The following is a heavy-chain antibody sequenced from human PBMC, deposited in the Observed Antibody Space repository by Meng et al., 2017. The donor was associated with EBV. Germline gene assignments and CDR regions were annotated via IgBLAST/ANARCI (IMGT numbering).Heavy chain of an antibody. Sequence: EVHLWGSGGGLVQPGAALKLSCGASGLLFRNSAMRWVRQASGKGLEWVGRVETKTSKYATAYAESVKGRFSVSRDDSKNMVFLEMNSLKTEDTARYYCWGDLNYGSYWGQGTLVTVSS. J-gene: IGHJ4*02. CDR3: WGDLNYGSY. D-gene: IGHD3-16*01. CDR2: VETKTSKYAT. CDR1: GLLFRNSA. V-gene: IGHV3-73*01.